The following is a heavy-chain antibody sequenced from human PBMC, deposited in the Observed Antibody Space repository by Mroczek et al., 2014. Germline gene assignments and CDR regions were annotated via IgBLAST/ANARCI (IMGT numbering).Heavy chain of an antibody. CDR2: ISYDGSNK. CDR3: AKAPPMVRGVIITYYYYYYGMDV. Sequence: ESGGGVVQPGRSLRLSCAASGFTFSSYGMHWVRQAPGKGLEWVAVISYDGSNKYYADSVKGRFTISRDNSKNTLYLQMNSLRAEDTAVYYCAKAPPMVRGVIITYYYYYYGMDVWGQGTTVTVS. J-gene: IGHJ6*02. V-gene: IGHV3-30*18. CDR1: GFTFSSYG. D-gene: IGHD3-10*01.